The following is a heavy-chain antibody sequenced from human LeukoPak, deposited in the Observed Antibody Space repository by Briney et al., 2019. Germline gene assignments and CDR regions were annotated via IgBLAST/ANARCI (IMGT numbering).Heavy chain of an antibody. V-gene: IGHV1-69*13. CDR1: GGTFSSYA. Sequence: SVKVSCKASGGTFSSYAISWVRQAPGQGLEWMGGIIPIFGTANYAQKFQGRVTITADESTSTAYMELSSLRSEDMAVYYCALQSIAARRADYWGQGTLVTVSS. CDR2: IIPIFGTA. CDR3: ALQSIAARRADY. J-gene: IGHJ4*02. D-gene: IGHD6-6*01.